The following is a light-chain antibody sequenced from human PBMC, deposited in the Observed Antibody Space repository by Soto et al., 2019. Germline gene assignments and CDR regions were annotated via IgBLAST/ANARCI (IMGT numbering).Light chain of an antibody. V-gene: IGKV3-20*01. J-gene: IGKJ1*01. Sequence: EIVLTQSPATLSLSPGERATLSCRASQSVSSGYLAWYQQKPGQAPRLLIYDASSRATGIPDRFSGSGSGTEFTLTISRLEPEDSAVYYCQQYGSSPTWTFGQGTKVDIK. CDR1: QSVSSGY. CDR2: DAS. CDR3: QQYGSSPTWT.